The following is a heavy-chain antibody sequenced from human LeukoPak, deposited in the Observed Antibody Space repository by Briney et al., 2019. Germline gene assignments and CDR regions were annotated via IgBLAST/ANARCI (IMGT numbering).Heavy chain of an antibody. D-gene: IGHD6-19*01. CDR2: MYYSGSS. CDR1: GGSMNNYY. J-gene: IGHJ4*02. CDR3: ASNRGQWLFSD. V-gene: IGHV4-59*01. Sequence: SETLSLTCTVSGGSMNNYYWNWIRQPPGKGLEWVGFMYYSGSSLYNPSLKSRVTISVDTSKNQFSLKLTSLTAADTAVYYCASNRGQWLFSDWGQGTLVTVSS.